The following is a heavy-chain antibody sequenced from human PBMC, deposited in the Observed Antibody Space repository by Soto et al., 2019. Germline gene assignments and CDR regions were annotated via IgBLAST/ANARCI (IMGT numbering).Heavy chain of an antibody. J-gene: IGHJ4*02. CDR1: GFTFSSYS. V-gene: IGHV3-21*01. Sequence: EVQLVESGGGLVKPGGSLRLSCAASGFTFSSYSMNWVRQAPGKGLEWVSSISSSSSYIYYADSVKGRFTISRDNAKNSLYLQMNSLRAEDTAVYYCARDSMRGQIPYYFDYWGQGTLVTVSS. CDR2: ISSSSSYI. D-gene: IGHD2-2*01. CDR3: ARDSMRGQIPYYFDY.